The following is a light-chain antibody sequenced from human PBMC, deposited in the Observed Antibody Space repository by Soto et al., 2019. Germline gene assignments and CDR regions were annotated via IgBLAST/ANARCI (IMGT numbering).Light chain of an antibody. V-gene: IGLV2-11*01. Sequence: QSVLTQPRSVSGSPGQSVTISCTGTSSDVGGYNYVSWYQQHPGKAPKLMIYDVSKRPSGVPDRFSGSKSGNTASQTISGLQAEDEADYYCCSYAGSYTLVFGGGTKLTVL. CDR3: CSYAGSYTLV. CDR2: DVS. J-gene: IGLJ2*01. CDR1: SSDVGGYNY.